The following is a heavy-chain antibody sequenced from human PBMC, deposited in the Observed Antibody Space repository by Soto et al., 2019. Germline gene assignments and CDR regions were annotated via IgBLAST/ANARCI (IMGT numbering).Heavy chain of an antibody. CDR2: IYYSGTT. CDR1: GGSVRSGSYY. CDR3: ARVEDYGDYFDY. V-gene: IGHV4-61*01. D-gene: IGHD4-17*01. Sequence: PSETLSLTCTVSGGSVRSGSYYWSWIRQPPGKGLEWIGYIYYSGTTNYNPSLKSRVTISVDTSKNQFSLKLSSVTAADTAVHYCARVEDYGDYFDYWGQGTLVTVSS. J-gene: IGHJ4*02.